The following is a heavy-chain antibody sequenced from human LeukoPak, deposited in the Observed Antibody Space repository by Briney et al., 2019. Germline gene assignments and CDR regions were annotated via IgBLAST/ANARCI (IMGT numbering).Heavy chain of an antibody. V-gene: IGHV3-23*01. Sequence: PGGTLRLSCAASGFTFSNYGMSWVRQAPGRGLEWVSAIRSSGGGTYYADSVKGRFTISRDNSKNTLYLQMNSLRAEDTAVYYCARPPRDAHYYYYMDVWGKGTTVTVSS. J-gene: IGHJ6*03. CDR2: IRSSGGGT. CDR1: GFTFSNYG. CDR3: ARPPRDAHYYYYMDV. D-gene: IGHD2-2*01.